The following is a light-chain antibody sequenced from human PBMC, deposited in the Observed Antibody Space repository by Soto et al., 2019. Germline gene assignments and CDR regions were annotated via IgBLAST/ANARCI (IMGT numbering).Light chain of an antibody. V-gene: IGKV3-11*01. CDR2: DAS. CDR1: QSVSSY. CDR3: QQRSNWPLSYT. Sequence: EIVLTQSPATLSLSPGERATLSCRASQSVSSYLAWYQQKPGQAPRLLIYDASNRATGIPARFSGSGSGTDLPLTISSLEPEDFALYYWQQRSNWPLSYTFGQGTKLEVK. J-gene: IGKJ2*01.